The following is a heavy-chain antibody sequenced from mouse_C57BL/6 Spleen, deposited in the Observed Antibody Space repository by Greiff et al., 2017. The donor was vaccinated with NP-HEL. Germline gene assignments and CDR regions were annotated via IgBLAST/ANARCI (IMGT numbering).Heavy chain of an antibody. CDR2: IHPSSGSP. D-gene: IGHD2-1*01. V-gene: IGHV1-64*01. CDR1: GYTFTSYW. J-gene: IGHJ2*01. Sequence: QVLLQPPGAELVKPGASVKLSCKASGYTFTSYWMPWVRPSPGPDLEWIGMIHPSSGSPNYDDKFKSKATLTGDNASSTPYMQLSSLTSEDSAVYYCARDGNYYGNCFDYWGQGTPLTVSS. CDR3: ARDGNYYGNCFDY.